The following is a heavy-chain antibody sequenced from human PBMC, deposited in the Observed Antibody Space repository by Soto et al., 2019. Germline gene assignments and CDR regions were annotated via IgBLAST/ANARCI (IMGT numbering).Heavy chain of an antibody. Sequence: SETLSLTCFVSGGSVTSYHWSWIRQFPGKGLEWIAYTSYTGNTNYNPSLQSRVTISLDTSKNQFSLKLTSVTAADTAVYYCARAFYGDYAAYYYGMDVWGQGTTVTVSS. CDR1: GGSVTSYH. V-gene: IGHV4-59*02. CDR3: ARAFYGDYAAYYYGMDV. J-gene: IGHJ6*02. CDR2: TSYTGNT. D-gene: IGHD4-17*01.